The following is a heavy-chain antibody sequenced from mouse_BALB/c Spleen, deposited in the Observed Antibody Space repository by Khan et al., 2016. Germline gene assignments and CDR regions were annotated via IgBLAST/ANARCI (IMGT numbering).Heavy chain of an antibody. Sequence: EVELVESGGGLVQPGGSLRLSCATSGFTFTDYYMSWVRQPPGKALEWLGFIRNKANGYTTEYSASVKGRFTISRDNSQSILYLQMNTLRAEDSATYYCARVDGNFSYFDYWGQGTTLTVSS. D-gene: IGHD2-1*01. J-gene: IGHJ2*01. CDR3: ARVDGNFSYFDY. V-gene: IGHV7-3*02. CDR1: GFTFTDYY. CDR2: IRNKANGYTT.